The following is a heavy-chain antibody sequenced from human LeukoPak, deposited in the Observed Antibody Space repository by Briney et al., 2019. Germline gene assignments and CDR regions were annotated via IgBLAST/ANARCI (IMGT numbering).Heavy chain of an antibody. CDR1: GYTFTGYY. Sequence: GASVKVSCKASGYTFTGYYMHWVRQAPGQGLEWMGWINPNSGGTNYAQKFQGWVTMTRDTSISTAYMELSRLRSDDTAVYYCARSRVTKQWLASDAFDIWGQGTMVTVSS. CDR2: INPNSGGT. CDR3: ARSRVTKQWLASDAFDI. J-gene: IGHJ3*02. D-gene: IGHD6-19*01. V-gene: IGHV1-2*04.